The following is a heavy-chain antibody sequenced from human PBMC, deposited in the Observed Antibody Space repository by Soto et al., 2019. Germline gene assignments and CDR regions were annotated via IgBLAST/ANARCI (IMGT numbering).Heavy chain of an antibody. V-gene: IGHV1-3*01. CDR2: INAGNGNT. D-gene: IGHD3-16*01. CDR3: AGDFRLGSYYYYMDV. J-gene: IGHJ6*03. CDR1: GYTFTSYA. Sequence: QVQLVQSGAEVKKPGASVKVSCKASGYTFTSYAMHWVRQAPGQRLEWMGWINAGNGNTKYSQKFQGRVTITRDTSASTAYMELSSLRSEDTAVYYCAGDFRLGSYYYYMDVWGKGTTVTVSS.